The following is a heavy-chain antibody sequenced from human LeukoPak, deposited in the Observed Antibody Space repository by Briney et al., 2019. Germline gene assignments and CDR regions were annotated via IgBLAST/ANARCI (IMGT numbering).Heavy chain of an antibody. CDR2: IYYTGST. CDR1: GASISSHY. V-gene: IGHV4-59*11. CDR3: AREKWELLPIFDY. J-gene: IGHJ4*02. D-gene: IGHD1-26*01. Sequence: PSETLSLTCSVSGASISSHYWSWVRQPPGKGLESIGYIYYTGSTSYNPSLKSRVTISVDTSKNQFSLKLISVTAADTAVYYCAREKWELLPIFDYWGRGILVTVSP.